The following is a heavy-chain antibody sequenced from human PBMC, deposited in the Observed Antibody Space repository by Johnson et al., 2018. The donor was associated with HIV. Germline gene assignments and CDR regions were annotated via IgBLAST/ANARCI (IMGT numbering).Heavy chain of an antibody. CDR2: IYSGGST. Sequence: VQLVESGGVLVQPGGSLRLSCAASGFSVSSNYMTWVRQPPGKGLEWVSVIYSGGSTYHADSVKGRFSISRDNSKNTLYLEINSLRAEDTAVYYCARAPGYRRAFDIWGQGTMVTVSS. CDR1: GFSVSSNY. J-gene: IGHJ3*02. CDR3: ARAPGYRRAFDI. D-gene: IGHD5-18*01. V-gene: IGHV3-66*01.